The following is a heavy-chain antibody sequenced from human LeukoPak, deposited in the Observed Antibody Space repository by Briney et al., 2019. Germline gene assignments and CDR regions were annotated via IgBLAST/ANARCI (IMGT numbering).Heavy chain of an antibody. CDR2: INPSGGST. Sequence: GASVKVSCKASGYTFTSYYMHWVRQAPGQGLEWMGIINPSGGSTSYAQKFQGRVTMTRDVSTSTVYMELSSLRSEDTAVYYCARAHYYGSGLYYYYYMDVWGKGTTVTVSS. CDR1: GYTFTSYY. V-gene: IGHV1-46*01. CDR3: ARAHYYGSGLYYYYYMDV. J-gene: IGHJ6*03. D-gene: IGHD3-10*01.